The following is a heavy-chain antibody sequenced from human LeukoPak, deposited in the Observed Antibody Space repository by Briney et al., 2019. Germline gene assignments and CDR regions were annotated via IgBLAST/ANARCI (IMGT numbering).Heavy chain of an antibody. Sequence: GASVKVSCKASGGTFSSYAISWVRQPPGQGLEWMGGIIPIFGTANYAQKFQGRVTITADESTSTAYMELSSLRSEDTAVYYCARAIGSSSSPGYFDYWGQGTLVTVSS. J-gene: IGHJ4*02. CDR1: GGTFSSYA. CDR2: IIPIFGTA. D-gene: IGHD6-6*01. CDR3: ARAIGSSSSPGYFDY. V-gene: IGHV1-69*13.